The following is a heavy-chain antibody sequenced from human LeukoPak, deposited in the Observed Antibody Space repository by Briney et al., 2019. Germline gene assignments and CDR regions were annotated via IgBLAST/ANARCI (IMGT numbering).Heavy chain of an antibody. CDR1: GGSISSYY. Sequence: SETLSLTCTVSGGSISSYYWSWIRQLAGKGLEWIGRIYTSGSTNYNPSLKSRVTMSVDTSKNQFSLKLSSVTAADTAVYYCARGDYTSYYYYMDVWGKGTTVTVSS. CDR3: ARGDYTSYYYYMDV. V-gene: IGHV4-4*07. D-gene: IGHD4-11*01. CDR2: IYTSGST. J-gene: IGHJ6*03.